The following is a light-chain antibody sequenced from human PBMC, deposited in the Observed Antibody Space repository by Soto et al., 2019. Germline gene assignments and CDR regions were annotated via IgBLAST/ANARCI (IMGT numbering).Light chain of an antibody. CDR3: CSYAGSSSYV. V-gene: IGLV2-11*01. CDR1: SSDIGGYNY. J-gene: IGLJ1*01. Sequence: QSALTQPRSVSGSPGQSVTISCTGTSSDIGGYNYVSWYQQHPGKAPKLMIYTVTKRPSGVPDRFSGSKSDNTAPLTISGLQADDEADYYCCSYAGSSSYVFGTGTKLTVL. CDR2: TVT.